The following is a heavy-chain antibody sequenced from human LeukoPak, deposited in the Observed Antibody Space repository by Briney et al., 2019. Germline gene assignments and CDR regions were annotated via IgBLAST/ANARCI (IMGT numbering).Heavy chain of an antibody. Sequence: TGGSLRLSCAASGFTFSSYSMNWVRQAPGKGLEWVSSISSSSSYIYYADSVKGRFTISRDNAKNSLYLQMNSLRAEDTAVYYCAKDQGGGDLLGDAFDIWGQGTMVTVSS. CDR2: ISSSSSYI. CDR1: GFTFSSYS. CDR3: AKDQGGGDLLGDAFDI. J-gene: IGHJ3*02. D-gene: IGHD2-21*02. V-gene: IGHV3-21*01.